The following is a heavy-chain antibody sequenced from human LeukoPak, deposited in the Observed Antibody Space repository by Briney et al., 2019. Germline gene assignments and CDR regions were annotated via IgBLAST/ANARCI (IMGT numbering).Heavy chain of an antibody. CDR2: IYYSGST. V-gene: IGHV4-59*08. CDR1: GGSISSYY. CDR3: ARHTIITGMEYGFDI. J-gene: IGHJ3*02. Sequence: SETLSLTCTVAGGSISSYYWSWIRQPPGKGLEWIGYIYYSGSTNYSPSLKSRVTISVDTSKNQFSLKLNSVTAADTAVYYCARHTIITGMEYGFDISGQGTMVTVSS. D-gene: IGHD1-20*01.